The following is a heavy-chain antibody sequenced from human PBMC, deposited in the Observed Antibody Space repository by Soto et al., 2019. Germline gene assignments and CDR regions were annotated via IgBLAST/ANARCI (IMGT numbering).Heavy chain of an antibody. J-gene: IGHJ6*02. CDR2: INGGNGNT. CDR1: GYSFSTHS. Sequence: GASVKVSFKASGYSFSTHSMHWVRQAPGQGLEWMGWINGGNGNTKYSQKFRDRVTITRDASASTGYMELSSLRSEDTAVYYCARGKGMEENYYYYGMDVWGQGTTVTVSS. D-gene: IGHD1-1*01. V-gene: IGHV1-3*01. CDR3: ARGKGMEENYYYYGMDV.